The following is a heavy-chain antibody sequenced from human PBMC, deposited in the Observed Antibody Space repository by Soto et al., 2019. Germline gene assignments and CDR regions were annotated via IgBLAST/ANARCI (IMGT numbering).Heavy chain of an antibody. CDR2: IYWDDDK. D-gene: IGHD2-21*02. V-gene: IGHV2-5*02. Sequence: QITLKESGPTLVKPTQTLTLTCTFSGFSLSTTEEGVGWIRQPPGKAPEWLALIYWDDDKRYSPSLKTRLTITKDTSKIQVVLTVTNLDPVDTATYYCAHGSCFGADCYPNPYFDFWGQGILVTVSS. CDR1: GFSLSTTEEG. J-gene: IGHJ4*02. CDR3: AHGSCFGADCYPNPYFDF.